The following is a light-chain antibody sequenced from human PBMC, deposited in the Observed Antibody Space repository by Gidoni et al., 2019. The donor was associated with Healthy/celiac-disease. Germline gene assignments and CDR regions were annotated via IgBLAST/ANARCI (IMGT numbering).Light chain of an antibody. Sequence: EIVLTQSPATLSLSPGDRATLSCRASQSVSSYLAWYQQKPGQAPSLLIYDASNRATGIPARFRGIGSWTDFTLTISSLAPEDFAVYYWQQRSNWPPEVTFGGGTKVEIK. V-gene: IGKV3-11*01. CDR1: QSVSSY. CDR2: DAS. J-gene: IGKJ4*01. CDR3: QQRSNWPPEVT.